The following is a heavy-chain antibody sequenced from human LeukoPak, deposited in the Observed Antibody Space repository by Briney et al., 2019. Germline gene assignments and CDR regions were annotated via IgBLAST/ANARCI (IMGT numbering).Heavy chain of an antibody. CDR1: GFTFRNYW. J-gene: IGHJ4*02. Sequence: SGGSLRLSCAASGFTFRNYWMGWVRQAPGKGLEWVANTKPDGSAEYYADSVRGRFTTSRDNDNNFLYLQMNRLRAEDTAVYYCARDGGLNTNFHYWGQGTLVTVPS. CDR2: TKPDGSAE. V-gene: IGHV3-7*01. D-gene: IGHD2-15*01. CDR3: ARDGGLNTNFHY.